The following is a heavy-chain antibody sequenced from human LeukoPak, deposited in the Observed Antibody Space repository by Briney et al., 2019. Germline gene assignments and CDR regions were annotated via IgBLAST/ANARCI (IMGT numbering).Heavy chain of an antibody. CDR1: GFTFSSYS. D-gene: IGHD3-22*01. Sequence: GGSLRLSCAASGFTFSSYSMNWVRQAPGKGLECVSYISSSTTIYYADSVKGRFTISRDNAKNSLYLQMNSLRAEDTAVYYCARNFHRRLYDSSGYYPYWGQGTLVTVSS. J-gene: IGHJ4*02. CDR2: ISSSTTI. V-gene: IGHV3-48*01. CDR3: ARNFHRRLYDSSGYYPY.